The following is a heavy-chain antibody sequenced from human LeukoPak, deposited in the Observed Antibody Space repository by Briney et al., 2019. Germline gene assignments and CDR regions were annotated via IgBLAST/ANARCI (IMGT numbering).Heavy chain of an antibody. V-gene: IGHV1-2*02. D-gene: IGHD2-15*01. J-gene: IGHJ6*02. CDR3: ARLALGYYGMDV. Sequence: ASVKVSCKASGYTFTGYHMHWVRQAPGQGLEWMGWINPNSGGTKYAQKFQGRVTMTTDTSASTAYMELRSLRSDDTAVYYCARLALGYYGMDVWGQGTTVTVSS. CDR2: INPNSGGT. CDR1: GYTFTGYH.